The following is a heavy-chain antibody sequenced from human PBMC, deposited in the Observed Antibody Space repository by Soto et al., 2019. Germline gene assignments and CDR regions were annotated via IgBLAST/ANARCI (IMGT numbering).Heavy chain of an antibody. CDR2: IYPGDSDT. V-gene: IGHV5-51*01. Sequence: PGESLKISCKVSGYSFTSYWIGWLRQMPGKVLEWMGIIYPGDSDTRYSPSFQGQVTISADKSISTAYLQWSSLKASDTAMYYCARPRGSRSYQDYYGMEVWGQGTTVNVSS. J-gene: IGHJ6*01. CDR3: ARPRGSRSYQDYYGMEV. CDR1: GYSFTSYW. D-gene: IGHD3-10*01.